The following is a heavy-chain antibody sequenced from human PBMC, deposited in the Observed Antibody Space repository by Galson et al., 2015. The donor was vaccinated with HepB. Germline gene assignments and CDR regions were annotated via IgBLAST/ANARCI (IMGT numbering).Heavy chain of an antibody. V-gene: IGHV1-69*13. CDR2: IFPMFRTP. J-gene: IGHJ6*02. D-gene: IGHD3-9*01. Sequence: SVKVSCKAFGGTFSSNAISWVRQAPGQGLEWMGGIFPMFRTPNYAQKFQGRVTITADESTNTAYMELSSLRSEDTAVYYCTKGGGQRLAPNYYYYYGMDVWGQGTTVTVS. CDR3: TKGGGQRLAPNYYYYYGMDV. CDR1: GGTFSSNA.